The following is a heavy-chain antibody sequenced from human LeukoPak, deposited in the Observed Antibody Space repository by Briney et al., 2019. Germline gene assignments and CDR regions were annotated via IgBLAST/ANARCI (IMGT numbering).Heavy chain of an antibody. CDR1: GGSGTSYY. V-gene: IGHV4-4*07. CDR2: IYTRGDT. Sequence: KPSETLSITCTVSGGSGTSYYWSWIRQPAAKGLEWIGRIYTRGDTNYNPSLKSRVTMSVDTSKNQISLRLSSVTAADTAVYYCATGGTYWFDPWGQGTLVTVSS. J-gene: IGHJ5*02. CDR3: ATGGTYWFDP. D-gene: IGHD3-16*01.